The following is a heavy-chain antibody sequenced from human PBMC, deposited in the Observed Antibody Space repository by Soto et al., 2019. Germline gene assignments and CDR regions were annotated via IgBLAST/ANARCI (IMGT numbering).Heavy chain of an antibody. CDR1: GASVRSGSYY. Sequence: SETLSLTCTVSGASVRSGSYYWSWIRQPPGRGLEWIGYIYDTGTTNYNPSLKSRVTMSVDTSKNQFSLKLNSLTAADTAVYYCARVEDNGDHFEYRGQGTQVTVTS. J-gene: IGHJ4*02. CDR3: ARVEDNGDHFEY. D-gene: IGHD4-17*01. CDR2: IYDTGTT. V-gene: IGHV4-61*01.